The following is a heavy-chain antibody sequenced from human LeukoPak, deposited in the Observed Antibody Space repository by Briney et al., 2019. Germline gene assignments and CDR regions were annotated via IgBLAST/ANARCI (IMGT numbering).Heavy chain of an antibody. CDR2: ISGSGGST. CDR1: GFTFSDYT. V-gene: IGHV3-23*01. J-gene: IGHJ4*02. D-gene: IGHD3-10*01. CDR3: ARDGSGSPDY. Sequence: GGSLRLSCAASGFTFSDYTMNWVRQAPGKGLEWVSAISGSGGSTYYADSVKGRFTISRDNSKNTLYLQMNSLRAEDTAVYYCARDGSGSPDYWGQGTLVTVSS.